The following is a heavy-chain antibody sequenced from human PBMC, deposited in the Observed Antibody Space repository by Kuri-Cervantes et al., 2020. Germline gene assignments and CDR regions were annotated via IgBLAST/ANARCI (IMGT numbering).Heavy chain of an antibody. CDR3: ARGDYYGSGSYYTAGY. V-gene: IGHV4-34*01. J-gene: IGHJ4*02. CDR2: INHSGSS. D-gene: IGHD3-10*01. Sequence: SQTLSLTCAVYGGSFSGYSWNWIRQPPGKGLEWIGEINHSGSSNYNPSLKSRVTISVDTSKNQFSLKVRSVTAADLAVYYCARGDYYGSGSYYTAGYWGQGTLVTVSS. CDR1: GGSFSGYS.